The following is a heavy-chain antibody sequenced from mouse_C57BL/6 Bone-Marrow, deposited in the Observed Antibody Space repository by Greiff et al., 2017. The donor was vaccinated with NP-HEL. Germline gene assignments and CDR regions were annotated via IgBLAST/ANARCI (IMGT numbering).Heavy chain of an antibody. V-gene: IGHV1-81*01. CDR1: GYTFTSYG. CDR2: IYPRSGNT. J-gene: IGHJ2*01. D-gene: IGHD2-5*01. CDR3: ARPYYSNYDY. Sequence: VQLQQSGAELARPGASVKLSCKASGYTFTSYGISWVKQRPGQGLEWIGEIYPRSGNTYYNEKFKGKATLTADKSSSTAYMELRSLTSEDSAVYFCARPYYSNYDYWGQGTTLTVSS.